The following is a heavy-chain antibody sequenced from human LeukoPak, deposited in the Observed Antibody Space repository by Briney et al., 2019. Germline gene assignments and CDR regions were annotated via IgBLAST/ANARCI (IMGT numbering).Heavy chain of an antibody. CDR1: GFTFDDYA. D-gene: IGHD6-13*01. CDR2: ISWNSGSI. CDR3: AKDEDSSSWYYLDY. J-gene: IGHJ4*02. V-gene: IGHV3-9*03. Sequence: GRSLRLSCAASGFTFDDYAMHWVRQAPGKGLEWVSGISWNSGSIGYADSVKGRFTISRDIAKNSLYLQMNSLRAEDMALYYCAKDEDSSSWYYLDYWGQGTLVTVSS.